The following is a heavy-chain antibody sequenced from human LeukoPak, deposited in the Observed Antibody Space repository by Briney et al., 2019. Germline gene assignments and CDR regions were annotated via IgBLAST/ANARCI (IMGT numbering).Heavy chain of an antibody. J-gene: IGHJ4*02. Sequence: GGSLRLSCAASGFTFSSHWMTWVRQAPGKGLEWVANIKEDGTRKNYMDSVKGRFTISRDNAKNSLYLQMNSLRAEDTAVYYCVRAGTYYFDYWGQGTLVTVSS. CDR2: IKEDGTRK. CDR1: GFTFSSHW. D-gene: IGHD3-10*01. CDR3: VRAGTYYFDY. V-gene: IGHV3-7*01.